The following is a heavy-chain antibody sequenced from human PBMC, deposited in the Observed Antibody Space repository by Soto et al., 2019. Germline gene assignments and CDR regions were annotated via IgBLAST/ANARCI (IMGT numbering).Heavy chain of an antibody. J-gene: IGHJ4*02. CDR3: ARKVGYGDFSPALLD. CDR1: GGTFSSHS. D-gene: IGHD2-21*02. Sequence: VQLMQSGAEVKKPGSSVKVSCKASGGTFSSHSINRVRQAPGQGLEWMGGIITLFGTSNYAQNFQGRVTITADQSTSTAYMELNSLTSDDTAVYFCARKVGYGDFSPALLDWGQGTLVTVSS. CDR2: IITLFGTS. V-gene: IGHV1-69*01.